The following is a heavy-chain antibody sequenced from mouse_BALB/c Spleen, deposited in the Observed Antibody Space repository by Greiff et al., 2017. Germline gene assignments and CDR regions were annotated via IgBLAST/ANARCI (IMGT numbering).Heavy chain of an antibody. CDR2: ISSGGSYT. Sequence: EVQGVESGGDLVKPGGSLKLSCAASGFTFSSYGMSWVRQTPDKRLEWVATISSGGSYTYYPDSVKGRFTISRDNAKNTLYLQMSSLKSEDTAMYYCARQGDYGSSPWFAYWGQGTLVTVSA. V-gene: IGHV5-6*01. CDR1: GFTFSSYG. CDR3: ARQGDYGSSPWFAY. J-gene: IGHJ3*01. D-gene: IGHD1-1*01.